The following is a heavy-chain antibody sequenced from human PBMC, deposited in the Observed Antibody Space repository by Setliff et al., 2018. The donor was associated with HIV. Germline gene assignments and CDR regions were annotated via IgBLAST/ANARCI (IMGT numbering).Heavy chain of an antibody. CDR3: ARVTVSGRGLHF. CDR1: GYTFTAYY. J-gene: IGHJ4*02. V-gene: IGHV1-2*02. CDR2: INPNSGDT. Sequence: GASVKVSRQSSGYTFTAYYLHWVRQAPGQGLEWMGWINPNSGDTAYAQKFQGRVTMTRVTSISTAYMELTRLTSDDTAVYYCARVTVSGRGLHFWGQGTLVTVSS. D-gene: IGHD4-4*01.